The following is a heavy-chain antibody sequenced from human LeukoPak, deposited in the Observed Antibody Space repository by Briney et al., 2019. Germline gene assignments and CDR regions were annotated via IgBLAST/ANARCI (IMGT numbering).Heavy chain of an antibody. CDR3: PRCSSSGDRPFDH. CDR2: ISYSGST. V-gene: IGHV4-59*01. D-gene: IGHD3-10*01. J-gene: IGHJ4*02. Sequence: SETLSLTCTVPGGSISSYYWSWIRQPPGKGLEWVGYISYSGSTNYNPSLKCRVAISVDTSKNQLSLKQSSVTAADTAVYYCPRCSSSGDRPFDHCGPGTLVTVSS. CDR1: GGSISSYY.